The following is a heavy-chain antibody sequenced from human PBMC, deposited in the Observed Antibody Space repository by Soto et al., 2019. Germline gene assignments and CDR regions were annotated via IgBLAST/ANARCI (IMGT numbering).Heavy chain of an antibody. J-gene: IGHJ4*02. Sequence: QVQLQESGPGLVKPSQTLSLTCTVSGGSLNSATYYWNWVRQLPGKGLEWMGYIYYRGSTDYNPSLESRLTISQDTFQNQFSLTLSSVTAADTAVYYCARGPPTIGGFDFWGQGTLVTVSS. CDR1: GGSLNSATYY. CDR3: ARGPPTIGGFDF. CDR2: IYYRGST. V-gene: IGHV4-31*03. D-gene: IGHD3-10*01.